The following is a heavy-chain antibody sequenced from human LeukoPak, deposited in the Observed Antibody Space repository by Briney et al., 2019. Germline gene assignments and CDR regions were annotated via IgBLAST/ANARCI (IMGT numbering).Heavy chain of an antibody. CDR2: ISGDGTET. CDR1: GFTFSSYA. V-gene: IGHV3-23*01. D-gene: IGHD4-11*01. CDR3: AKGGHYSFFDY. Sequence: PGGSLRLSCAASGFTFSSYAMSWVRQAPGKGLEWVSTISGDGTETFYADSVKGRFTISRDNSKNTHYLQMSSLRAEHTGIYYCAKGGHYSFFDYWGQGTLVTVSS. J-gene: IGHJ4*02.